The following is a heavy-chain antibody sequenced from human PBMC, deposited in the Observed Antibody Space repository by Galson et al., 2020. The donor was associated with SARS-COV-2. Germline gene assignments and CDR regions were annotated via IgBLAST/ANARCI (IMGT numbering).Heavy chain of an antibody. V-gene: IGHV3-15*07. Sequence: GESLKISCAASGFTFSNAWVNWVRQAPGKGLEWVGRIKTKSDGGTLDYAAPVKGRFAISRDDSKNILYLQMNSLKTEDTAVYYCTSSEATIYDNYVMVVWGHGTTVTVSS. CDR1: GFTFSNAW. CDR3: TSSEATIYDNYVMVV. D-gene: IGHD3-9*01. J-gene: IGHJ6*02. CDR2: IKTKSDGGTL.